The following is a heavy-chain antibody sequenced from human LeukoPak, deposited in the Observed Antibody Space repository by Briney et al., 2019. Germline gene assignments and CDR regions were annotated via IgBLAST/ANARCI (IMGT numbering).Heavy chain of an antibody. J-gene: IGHJ5*02. CDR3: ARGYGDYYNWFDP. V-gene: IGHV3-66*01. CDR2: IYSGGST. CDR1: GFTVSSNY. Sequence: PGGSLRLSCAASGFTVSSNYMSWVRQAPGKGLEWVSVIYSGGSTYYADSVKGRFTISRDNSKNTLYLQMNSLRAEDTAVYYCARGYGDYYNWFDPWGQGTLVTVSS. D-gene: IGHD4-17*01.